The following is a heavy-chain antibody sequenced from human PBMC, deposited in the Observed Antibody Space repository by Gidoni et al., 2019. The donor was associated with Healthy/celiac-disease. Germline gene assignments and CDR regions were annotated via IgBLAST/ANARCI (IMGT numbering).Heavy chain of an antibody. Sequence: EVQLVESGGGLVQPGGSLRISCAASGFTFSSYEMNWVRQAPGKGLEWVSYISSSGSTIYYADSVKGRFTISRDNAKNSLYLQMNSLRAEDTAVYYCARDSGEPLAAAGNRNDYWGQGTLVTVSS. CDR3: ARDSGEPLAAAGNRNDY. CDR1: GFTFSSYE. J-gene: IGHJ4*02. CDR2: ISSSGSTI. V-gene: IGHV3-48*03. D-gene: IGHD6-13*01.